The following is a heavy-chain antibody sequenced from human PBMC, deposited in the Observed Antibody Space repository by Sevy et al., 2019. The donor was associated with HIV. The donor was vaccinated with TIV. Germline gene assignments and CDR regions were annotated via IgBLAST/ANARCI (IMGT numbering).Heavy chain of an antibody. CDR1: GFTFDDYA. J-gene: IGHJ4*02. V-gene: IGHV3-9*01. CDR2: ISWNSGSI. D-gene: IGHD3-16*01. Sequence: GGYLRLSCAASGFTFDDYAMHWVRQAPGKGLEWISGISWNSGSIDYADSVKGRFTISRDNAKNSVYLQMNSLRADDTASSYCAKYIVGGLGSDFDYWGQGTLVTVSS. CDR3: AKYIVGGLGSDFDY.